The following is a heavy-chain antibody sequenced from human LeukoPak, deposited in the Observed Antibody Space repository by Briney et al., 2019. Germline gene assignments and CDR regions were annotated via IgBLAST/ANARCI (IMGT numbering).Heavy chain of an antibody. J-gene: IGHJ4*02. CDR2: ISGSVGST. CDR3: AKGGHGDY. Sequence: GGSLRLSCVASGFTFSTYAMTWVRQAPGKGLEWVSEISGSVGSTYYADSVKGRFTISRDNSKNTLYLQMNSLRAEDTAVYYCAKGGHGDYWGQGTLVTVSS. CDR1: GFTFSTYA. V-gene: IGHV3-23*01. D-gene: IGHD5-24*01.